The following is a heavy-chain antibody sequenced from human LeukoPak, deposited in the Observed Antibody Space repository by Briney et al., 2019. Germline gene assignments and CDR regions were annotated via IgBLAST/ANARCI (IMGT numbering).Heavy chain of an antibody. CDR1: EFTFSSYA. Sequence: GGSLRLSCAASEFTFSSYAMSWVRQAPGKGLEWVSSISGSGGSTYYADFVKGRFTISRDNSKTTLYLQMNSLRAEDTAVYYCAKVSSMIVVVRGPLDYWGQGTLVTVSS. J-gene: IGHJ4*02. CDR3: AKVSSMIVVVRGPLDY. V-gene: IGHV3-23*01. D-gene: IGHD3-22*01. CDR2: ISGSGGST.